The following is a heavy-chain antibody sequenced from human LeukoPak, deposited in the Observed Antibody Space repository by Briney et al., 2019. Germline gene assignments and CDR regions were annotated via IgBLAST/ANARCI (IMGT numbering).Heavy chain of an antibody. CDR3: AKVEGGNAWYWFDP. CDR1: GLTFSNYA. D-gene: IGHD1-26*01. V-gene: IGHV3-23*01. Sequence: GGSLRLSCAVSGLTFSNYAMSWVRQAPGKGLEWVAAISGSGDTTYYADSVKGRFTISRDNSKNTLSLQMNSLRAEDTALYYCAKVEGGNAWYWFDPWGQGTLVTVSS. J-gene: IGHJ5*02. CDR2: ISGSGDTT.